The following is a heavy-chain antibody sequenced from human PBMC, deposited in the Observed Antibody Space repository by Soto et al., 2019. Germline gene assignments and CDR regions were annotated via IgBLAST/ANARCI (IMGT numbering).Heavy chain of an antibody. D-gene: IGHD6-19*01. V-gene: IGHV3-33*01. CDR2: IWYDGSNK. CDR3: ARDGITPLTGYSSGWYLGY. Sequence: QVQLVESGRGVVQPGRSLRLSCAASGFTFSSYGMHWVRQAPGKGLEWVAVIWYDGSNKYYADSVKGRFTISRDNSKNTLYLQMNSLRAEDTAVYYCARDGITPLTGYSSGWYLGYWGQGTLVTVSS. J-gene: IGHJ4*02. CDR1: GFTFSSYG.